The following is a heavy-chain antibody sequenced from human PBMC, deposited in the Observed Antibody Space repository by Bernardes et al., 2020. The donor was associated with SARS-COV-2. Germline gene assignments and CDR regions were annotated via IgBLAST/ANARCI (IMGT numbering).Heavy chain of an antibody. CDR3: AKPGHPGYCSSTSCYEGAYYFDY. Sequence: SLILSCAASGFTFSSYAMSWVRQAPGKGLEWVSAISGSGGSTYYADSVKGRFTISRDNSKNTLYLQMNSLRAEDTAVYYCAKPGHPGYCSSTSCYEGAYYFDYWGQGTLVTVSS. J-gene: IGHJ4*02. CDR2: ISGSGGST. D-gene: IGHD2-2*01. CDR1: GFTFSSYA. V-gene: IGHV3-23*01.